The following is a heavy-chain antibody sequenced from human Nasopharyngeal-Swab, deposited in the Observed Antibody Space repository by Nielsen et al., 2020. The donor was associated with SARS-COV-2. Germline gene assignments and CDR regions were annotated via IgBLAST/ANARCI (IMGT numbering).Heavy chain of an antibody. CDR2: INHSGST. Sequence: SDTLSLTCAVYGGSFSGYSWSWIRQPPGTGLEWLGEINHSGSTNYNPSLTSRFTISVDTSKNQFSLKLSSVTAADTAVYYCARGPVDVLLWFGELFRSHGMDVWGQGTTVTVSS. V-gene: IGHV4-34*01. CDR1: GGSFSGYS. CDR3: ARGPVDVLLWFGELFRSHGMDV. D-gene: IGHD3-10*01. J-gene: IGHJ6*02.